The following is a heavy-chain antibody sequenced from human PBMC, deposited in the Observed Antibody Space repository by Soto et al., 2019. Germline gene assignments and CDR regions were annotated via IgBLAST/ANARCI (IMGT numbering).Heavy chain of an antibody. V-gene: IGHV3-30-3*01. CDR3: ARAVNGGGSYYYYGMDV. Sequence: GGSLRLSCAASGFTFSSYAMHWVRQAPGKGLEWVAVISYDGSNKYYADSVKGRFTISRDNSKNTLYLQMNSLRAEDTAVYDCARAVNGGGSYYYYGMDVWGQGTTVTVSS. D-gene: IGHD2-15*01. CDR2: ISYDGSNK. CDR1: GFTFSSYA. J-gene: IGHJ6*02.